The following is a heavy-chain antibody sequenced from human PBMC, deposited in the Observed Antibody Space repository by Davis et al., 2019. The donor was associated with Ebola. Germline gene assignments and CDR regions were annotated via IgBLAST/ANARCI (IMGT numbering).Heavy chain of an antibody. D-gene: IGHD3-3*01. CDR3: ARSGLSFGVVKYHYGMDV. Sequence: PGGSLRLSCAASGFTFSSYGMHWVRQAPGKGLEWVANIKQDGSEKYYVDSVKGRFTISRDNAKNSLYLQMNSLRAEDTAVYYCARSGLSFGVVKYHYGMDVWGKGTTVTVSS. CDR1: GFTFSSYG. V-gene: IGHV3-7*03. J-gene: IGHJ6*04. CDR2: IKQDGSEK.